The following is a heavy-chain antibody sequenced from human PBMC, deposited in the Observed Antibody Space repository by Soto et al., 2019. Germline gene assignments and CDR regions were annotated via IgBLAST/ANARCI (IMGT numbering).Heavy chain of an antibody. V-gene: IGHV1-69*13. CDR1: GGTFSSYA. Sequence: GASVKVSCKASGGTFSSYAISWVRQAPGQGLEWMGGIIPIFGTANYAQKFQGRVTITADESTSTAYMELSSLRSEDTAVYYCARVRGILYDFWSGLDAFDIWGQGTMVTVS. CDR2: IIPIFGTA. J-gene: IGHJ3*02. CDR3: ARVRGILYDFWSGLDAFDI. D-gene: IGHD3-3*01.